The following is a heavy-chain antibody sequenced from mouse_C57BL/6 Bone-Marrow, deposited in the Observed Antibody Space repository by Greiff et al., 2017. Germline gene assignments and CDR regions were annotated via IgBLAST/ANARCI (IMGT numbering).Heavy chain of an antibody. J-gene: IGHJ4*01. CDR2: INYDGSGT. CDR3: ARARYDYDTYAMYY. D-gene: IGHD1-1*02. V-gene: IGHV5-16*01. Sequence: EVQLVESEGGLVQPGSSMKLSCTASGFTFSDYYMAWVRQVPEKGLEWVANINYDGSGTYYLDSLKSRFILSRDNATNILYLQMSSLKSADTATYYCARARYDYDTYAMYYWGQGTLVTVSS. CDR1: GFTFSDYY.